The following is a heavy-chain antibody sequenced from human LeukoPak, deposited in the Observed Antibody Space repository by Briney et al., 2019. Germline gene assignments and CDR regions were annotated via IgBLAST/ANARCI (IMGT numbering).Heavy chain of an antibody. D-gene: IGHD7-27*01. V-gene: IGHV3-23*01. CDR2: ISGSGGST. CDR1: GLTFSSYA. CDR3: AKDGGLWVSAHWGDS. Sequence: PGGSLRLSCAASGLTFSSYAMSWVRQAPGKGLEWVSGISGSGGSTYYADSVKGRFTISRDNSKKTLYLQMNSLRAEDTAVYYCAKDGGLWVSAHWGDSWGRGTLVTVSS. J-gene: IGHJ4*02.